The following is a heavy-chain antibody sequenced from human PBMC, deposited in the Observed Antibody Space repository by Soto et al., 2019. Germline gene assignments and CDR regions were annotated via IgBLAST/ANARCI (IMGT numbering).Heavy chain of an antibody. D-gene: IGHD3-22*01. CDR1: GGTFSSYA. CDR2: IIPIFGTA. Sequence: SVKVSCKASGGTFSSYAISWVRQAPGQGLEWMGGIIPIFGTANYAQKFQGGVTITADESTSTAYMELSSLRSEDTAVYYCASRVDSSGHHDAFDIWGQGTMVTVSS. CDR3: ASRVDSSGHHDAFDI. V-gene: IGHV1-69*13. J-gene: IGHJ3*02.